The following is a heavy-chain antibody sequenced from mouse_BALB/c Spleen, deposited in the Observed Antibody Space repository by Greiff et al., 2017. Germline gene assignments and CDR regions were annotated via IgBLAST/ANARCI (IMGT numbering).Heavy chain of an antibody. CDR1: GFTFSDYY. Sequence: EVQRVESGGGLVKPGGSLKLSCAASGFTFSDYYMYWVRQTPEKRLEWVATISDGGSYTYYPDSVKGRFTISRGNAKNNLYLQMSSLKSEDTAMYYCARDYAWFAYWGQGTLVTVSA. V-gene: IGHV5-4*02. CDR3: ARDYAWFAY. D-gene: IGHD2-12*01. CDR2: ISDGGSYT. J-gene: IGHJ3*01.